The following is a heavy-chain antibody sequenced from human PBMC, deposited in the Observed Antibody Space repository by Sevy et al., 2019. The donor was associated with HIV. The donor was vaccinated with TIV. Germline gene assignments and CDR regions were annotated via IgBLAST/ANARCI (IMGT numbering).Heavy chain of an antibody. CDR1: GFTFSSYA. CDR2: ISYDGSNK. D-gene: IGHD5-12*01. Sequence: GGSLRLSCTASGFTFSSYAMHWVRQAPGKGLEGVTVISYDGSNKYYANSVKGRFTISRDNSKNTLYLQMNSLRAEDTAVYYCAREERWLQPLQHWGQGTLVTVSS. V-gene: IGHV3-30-3*01. CDR3: AREERWLQPLQH. J-gene: IGHJ1*01.